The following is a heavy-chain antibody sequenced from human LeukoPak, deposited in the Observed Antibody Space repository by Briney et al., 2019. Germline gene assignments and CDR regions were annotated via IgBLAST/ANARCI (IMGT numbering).Heavy chain of an antibody. CDR1: GFTFRNYL. D-gene: IGHD6-13*01. V-gene: IGHV3-21*01. CDR2: ISSSSSYI. CDR3: ARSGKQQQLVSIRDYAFDI. Sequence: GGSLRLSCAASGFTFRNYLMNWVRQAPGKGLEWVSSISSSSSYIYYADSVKGRFTISRDNAKNSLYLQMNSLRAEDTAVYYCARSGKQQQLVSIRDYAFDIWGQGTMVTVSS. J-gene: IGHJ3*02.